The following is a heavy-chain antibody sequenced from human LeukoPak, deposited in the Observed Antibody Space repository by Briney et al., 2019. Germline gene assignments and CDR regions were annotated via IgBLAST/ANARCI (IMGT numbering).Heavy chain of an antibody. CDR1: GGSISSYY. Sequence: SETLSLTCTVSGGSISSYYWSWIRQPPGKGLEWIGYIYYSGSTNYNPSLKSRVTISVDTSKNQFSLKLSSVTAADTAVYYCARVKLVAITKHFDYWGQGTLVTVSS. J-gene: IGHJ4*02. CDR3: ARVKLVAITKHFDY. V-gene: IGHV4-59*12. D-gene: IGHD2-8*02. CDR2: IYYSGST.